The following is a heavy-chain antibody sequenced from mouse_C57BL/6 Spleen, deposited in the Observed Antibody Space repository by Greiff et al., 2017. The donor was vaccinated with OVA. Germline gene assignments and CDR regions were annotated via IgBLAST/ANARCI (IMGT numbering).Heavy chain of an antibody. V-gene: IGHV1-82*01. CDR3: AGSSPSYWYFDV. J-gene: IGHJ1*03. D-gene: IGHD1-1*01. Sequence: VKLMESGPELVKPGASVKISCKASGYAFSSSWMNWVKQRPGKGLEWIGRIYPGDGDTNYNGKFKGKATLTADKSSSTAYMQLSSLTSEDSAVYFCAGSSPSYWYFDVWGTGTTVTVSS. CDR1: GYAFSSSW. CDR2: IYPGDGDT.